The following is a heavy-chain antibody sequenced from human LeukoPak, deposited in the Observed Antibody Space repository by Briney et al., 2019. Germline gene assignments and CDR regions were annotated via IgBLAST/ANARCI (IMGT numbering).Heavy chain of an antibody. Sequence: GESLKISCKASGYTFTSYDINWVRQATGQGLEWMGWMNPNSGNTGYAQKFQGRVTMTRNTSISTAYMELSSLRSEDTAVYYCARYQAALYYFDYWGQGTLVTVSS. V-gene: IGHV1-8*01. CDR3: ARYQAALYYFDY. J-gene: IGHJ4*02. D-gene: IGHD6-13*01. CDR1: GYTFTSYD. CDR2: MNPNSGNT.